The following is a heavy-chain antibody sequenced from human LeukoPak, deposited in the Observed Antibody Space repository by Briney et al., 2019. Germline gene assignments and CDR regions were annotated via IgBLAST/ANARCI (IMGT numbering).Heavy chain of an antibody. CDR1: GGSISSGGYY. D-gene: IGHD1-7*01. J-gene: IGHJ4*02. CDR3: ARGDRTTEFDY. CDR2: IYHSGST. Sequence: PSQTLSLTCTVSGGSISSGGYYWSWIRQPPGKGLEWIGYIYHSGSTYYNPSLKSRVTISVDRSKNQFSLKLSSVTAADTAVYYCARGDRTTEFDYWGQGTLVTVSS. V-gene: IGHV4-30-2*01.